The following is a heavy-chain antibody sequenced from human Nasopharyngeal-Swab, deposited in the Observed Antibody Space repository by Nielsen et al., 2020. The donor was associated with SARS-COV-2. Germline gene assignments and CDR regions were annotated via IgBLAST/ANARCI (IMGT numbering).Heavy chain of an antibody. CDR3: VREGIVVSGYYYYYGMDV. CDR2: INWNSASK. D-gene: IGHD6-19*01. CDR1: GFTFDDYT. V-gene: IGHV3-9*01. Sequence: SLKISCAASGFTFDDYTMYWVRQRPGEGLEWVSGINWNSASKGYADSVKGRFTISRDNAKNSLYLQMNSLGAEDTAVYYCVREGIVVSGYYYYYGMDVWGQGTTVTVSS. J-gene: IGHJ6*02.